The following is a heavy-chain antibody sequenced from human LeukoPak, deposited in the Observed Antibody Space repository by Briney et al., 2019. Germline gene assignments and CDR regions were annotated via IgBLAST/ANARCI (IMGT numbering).Heavy chain of an antibody. CDR1: GFTFDDYA. V-gene: IGHV3-43*01. J-gene: IGHJ4*02. Sequence: GGSLRLSCAASGFTFDDYAMHWVRQAPGKGLEWVSLVTWDGSFTYCVDSVKGRFTISRDDATNTLFLQMNNLRTEDSAIYYCLRDFHRESDYWGQGTLVTVSS. CDR3: LRDFHRESDY. CDR2: VTWDGSFT. D-gene: IGHD5-24*01.